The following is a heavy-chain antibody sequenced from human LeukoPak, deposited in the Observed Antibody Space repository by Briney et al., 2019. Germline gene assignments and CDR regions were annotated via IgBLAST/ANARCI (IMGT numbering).Heavy chain of an antibody. D-gene: IGHD2-2*01. CDR3: ARVGSSYCSSTSCRTFDY. J-gene: IGHJ4*02. CDR2: ISYDGSIE. V-gene: IGHV3-30-3*01. CDR1: GFTFSNYA. Sequence: GGSLRLSCAASGFTFSNYAMHWVRQAPGKGLEWVAVISYDGSIEDYADSVKGRFTISRDNSKNTLYLQVHSLRAEDTAVYYCARVGSSYCSSTSCRTFDYWGQGTLVTVSS.